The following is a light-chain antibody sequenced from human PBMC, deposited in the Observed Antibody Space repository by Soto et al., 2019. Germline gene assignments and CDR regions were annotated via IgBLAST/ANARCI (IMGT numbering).Light chain of an antibody. CDR3: SSYTSSSTPDV. CDR1: SSDVGGYNY. J-gene: IGLJ1*01. CDR2: EVS. V-gene: IGLV2-14*01. Sequence: QSALTQPASVSGSPGQSVTISCTGTSSDVGGYNYVSWYQQHPGKAPKLMIYEVSNRPSGVSNRFSGSKSGNTASLTISGRQAEDDADDYCSSYTSSSTPDVFGTGTKLTVL.